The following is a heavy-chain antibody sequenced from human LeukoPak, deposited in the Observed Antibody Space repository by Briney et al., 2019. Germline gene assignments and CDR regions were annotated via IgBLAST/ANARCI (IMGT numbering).Heavy chain of an antibody. Sequence: GGSLRLSCAVSGITLSNYGMSWVRQAPGKGLEWVAGISDSGGSTKYADTVKGRFTIARDNRKNTLYLQMNSLRTEDTAVYFCAKRGVVIRVILVGFHKEAYYFESWGQGALVTVSS. CDR3: AKRGVVIRVILVGFHKEAYYFES. CDR1: GITLSNYG. V-gene: IGHV3-23*01. J-gene: IGHJ4*02. CDR2: ISDSGGST. D-gene: IGHD3/OR15-3a*01.